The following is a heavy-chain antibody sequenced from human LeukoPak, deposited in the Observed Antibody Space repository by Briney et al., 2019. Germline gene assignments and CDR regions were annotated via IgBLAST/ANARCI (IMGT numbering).Heavy chain of an antibody. Sequence: GGSLRLSCAASGFIFSNYWMSWVRQAPGKGLEWVANIKQDGSETYYVDSVKGRFTISRDNAKNSLYLQMNSLGAEDTAVYYCASGSAFDYWGQGILVTVSS. D-gene: IGHD2-15*01. CDR1: GFIFSNYW. V-gene: IGHV3-7*01. J-gene: IGHJ4*02. CDR3: ASGSAFDY. CDR2: IKQDGSET.